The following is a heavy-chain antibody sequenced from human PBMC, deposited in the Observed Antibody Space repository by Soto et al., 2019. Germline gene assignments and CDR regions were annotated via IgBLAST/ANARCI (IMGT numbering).Heavy chain of an antibody. Sequence: VQLQESGPGLVKPSETLPLTCSISGDSISDYYWSWIRQPPGKVLEWIGYIYSSGTTNYNPSLKGRVTISVDTSKNQFSLKLTSVTAADTAVYYCARDRPASDWFDPWGQGTLVTVFS. V-gene: IGHV4-59*01. D-gene: IGHD2-2*01. J-gene: IGHJ5*02. CDR3: ARDRPASDWFDP. CDR1: GDSISDYY. CDR2: IYSSGTT.